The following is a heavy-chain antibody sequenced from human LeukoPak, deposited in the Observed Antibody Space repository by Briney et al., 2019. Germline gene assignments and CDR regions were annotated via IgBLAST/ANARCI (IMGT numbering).Heavy chain of an antibody. CDR1: GFTFRSYW. Sequence: GGSLRLSCAASGFTFRSYWMHWVRQAPGKGLVWVSRIDSYGSTNYADSVKGRFTISRDNAKNTLYLQMNSLRAEDTAVYYCAGGLVHDTSGYYSDYWGQGTLVTVSS. CDR3: AGGLVHDTSGYYSDY. D-gene: IGHD3-22*01. J-gene: IGHJ4*02. CDR2: IDSYGST. V-gene: IGHV3-74*01.